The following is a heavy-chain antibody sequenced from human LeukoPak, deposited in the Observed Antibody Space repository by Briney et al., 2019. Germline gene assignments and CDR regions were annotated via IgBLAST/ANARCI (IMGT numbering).Heavy chain of an antibody. CDR3: AKTTTGYSSGRFPGWPVDY. V-gene: IGHV3-23*01. D-gene: IGHD6-19*01. J-gene: IGHJ4*02. Sequence: GGSLRLSCAASGFTFSSYAMTWVRQAPGKGLEWVSCISGSGGTTYYADSVKGRFTISRDNSKNTLYLQMNSLRAEDTAVYYCAKTTTGYSSGRFPGWPVDYWGQGTLVTVSS. CDR2: ISGSGGTT. CDR1: GFTFSSYA.